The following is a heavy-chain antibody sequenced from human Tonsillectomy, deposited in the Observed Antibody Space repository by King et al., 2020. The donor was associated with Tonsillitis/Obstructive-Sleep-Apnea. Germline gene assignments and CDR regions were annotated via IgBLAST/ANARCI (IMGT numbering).Heavy chain of an antibody. CDR1: AGSISIDY. CDR2: IYYSGGT. V-gene: IGHV4-59*01. Sequence: VQLQESGPGLVKPSENLSLTCTVAAGSISIDYWSWMRRPPGEGLEWMVYIYYSGGTNDNPSLMSGVTISVDTSKNQFSLKLSSLTAADTAVYYCARGFSYYYYYMDVWGKGTTVTVSS. D-gene: IGHD3-3*01. CDR3: ARGFSYYYYYMDV. J-gene: IGHJ6*03.